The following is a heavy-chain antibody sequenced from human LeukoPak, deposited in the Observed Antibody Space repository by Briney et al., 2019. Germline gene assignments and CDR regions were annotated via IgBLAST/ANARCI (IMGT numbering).Heavy chain of an antibody. J-gene: IGHJ4*02. CDR3: AREGEMATDY. Sequence: GGSLRLSCAASGFTFSSYSMNWVRQAPGKGLEWVSYISSSSSTIYYADSVKGRFTISRDNAKNSLYLQMNSLRAEDTAVYYCAREGEMATDYWGQGTLVTVSS. D-gene: IGHD5-24*01. CDR2: ISSSSSTI. V-gene: IGHV3-48*01. CDR1: GFTFSSYS.